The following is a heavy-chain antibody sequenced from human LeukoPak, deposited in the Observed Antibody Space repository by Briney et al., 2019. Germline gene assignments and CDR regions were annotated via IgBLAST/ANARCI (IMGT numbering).Heavy chain of an antibody. V-gene: IGHV4-59*01. D-gene: IGHD1-26*01. CDR1: GDSITSYY. CDR2: MFHSGTT. J-gene: IGHJ4*02. Sequence: SETLSLTCTVSGDSITSYYWTWIRQPPGKGLEWIGYMFHSGTTSKNPSLKSRVTISVDTSKNQFSLKVRSVTAADTAVYYCARGLGWGATIFDYWGQGALVTVSS. CDR3: ARGLGWGATIFDY.